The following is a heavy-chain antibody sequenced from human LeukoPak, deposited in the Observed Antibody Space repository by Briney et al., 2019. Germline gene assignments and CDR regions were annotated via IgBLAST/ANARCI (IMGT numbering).Heavy chain of an antibody. CDR1: GGTFSSYA. J-gene: IGHJ4*02. Sequence: SVKVSCKASGGTFSSYAISWVRQAPGQGLEWMGGIIPIFGTANYAQKFQGRVTITADESTSTAYMELSSLRSEDTAVYYCARIFRPYYYGSGSYYRVWGQGTLVTVSS. V-gene: IGHV1-69*01. CDR3: ARIFRPYYYGSGSYYRV. CDR2: IIPIFGTA. D-gene: IGHD3-10*01.